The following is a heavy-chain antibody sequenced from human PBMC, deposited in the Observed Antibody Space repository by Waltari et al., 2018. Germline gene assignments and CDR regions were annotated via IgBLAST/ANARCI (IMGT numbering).Heavy chain of an antibody. CDR2: KITRLVIA. CDR1: GGTLSSYT. Sequence: QVQLVQSGAEVKKPGSSVKVSCTASGGTLSSYTISWVRPAPGQGLAGMGRKITRLVIANNEQKLQGRVTITADKSTSTDYMERSSRRAEETAVYYGARDMAVAALDACEIWGQGTMVTVSS. CDR3: ARDMAVAALDACEI. J-gene: IGHJ3*02. V-gene: IGHV1-69*08. D-gene: IGHD6-19*01.